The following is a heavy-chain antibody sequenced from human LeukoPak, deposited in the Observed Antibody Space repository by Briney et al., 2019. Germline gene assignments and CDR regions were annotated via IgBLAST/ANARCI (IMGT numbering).Heavy chain of an antibody. Sequence: SVKVSCKASGGTFTSYAISWVRQAPGQGLEWMGGIIPMCGTANYAQKFQGRVTITTDESTSTAYMVLSSLRSEDPAVYYCAKLAEGCSNTSCYYYFDYWGQGTLVTVSS. CDR3: AKLAEGCSNTSCYYYFDY. CDR2: IIPMCGTA. V-gene: IGHV1-69*05. D-gene: IGHD2-2*01. CDR1: GGTFTSYA. J-gene: IGHJ4*02.